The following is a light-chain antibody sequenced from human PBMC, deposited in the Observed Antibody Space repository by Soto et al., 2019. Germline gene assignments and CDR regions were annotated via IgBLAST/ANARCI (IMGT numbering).Light chain of an antibody. CDR1: SSDVGGYNY. CDR2: DVS. Sequence: QSALTQPRSVSGSPGQSVTISCTGTSSDVGGYNYVSWYQQHPGKAPKLMIYDVSKWPSGVPDRFSGSKSGNTASLTISGLQAEDEADYYCCSYEGSYTLVFGGGTKVTVL. V-gene: IGLV2-11*01. CDR3: CSYEGSYTLV. J-gene: IGLJ2*01.